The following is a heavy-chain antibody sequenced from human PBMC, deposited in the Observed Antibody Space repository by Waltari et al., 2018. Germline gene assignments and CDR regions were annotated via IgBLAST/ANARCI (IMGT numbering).Heavy chain of an antibody. CDR3: ARFWGGWFDP. J-gene: IGHJ5*02. D-gene: IGHD7-27*01. Sequence: VQLQESGPGLVKPSQTLSLPCTVSGGSIRSGGYYWRWIRQHPGKGLEWIGYIYYSGSTYYNPSLKSRVTISVDTSKNQFSLKLSSGTAADTAVYYCARFWGGWFDPWGQGTLVTVSS. CDR1: GGSIRSGGYY. V-gene: IGHV4-31*03. CDR2: IYYSGST.